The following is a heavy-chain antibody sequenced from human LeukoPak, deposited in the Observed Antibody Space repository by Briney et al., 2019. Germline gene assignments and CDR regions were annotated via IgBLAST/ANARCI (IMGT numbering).Heavy chain of an antibody. D-gene: IGHD3-22*01. CDR2: IYYSGST. CDR3: AKAGGFYHGYFDY. CDR1: GGSISSYY. V-gene: IGHV4-59*01. J-gene: IGHJ4*02. Sequence: PSETLSLTCTVSGGSISSYYWSWIRQPPGGGLEWIGYIYYSGSTTYNPSLKSRVTISEDTSKNQLSLRLSSVTAADTAVYYCAKAGGFYHGYFDYWGQGTLVTVSS.